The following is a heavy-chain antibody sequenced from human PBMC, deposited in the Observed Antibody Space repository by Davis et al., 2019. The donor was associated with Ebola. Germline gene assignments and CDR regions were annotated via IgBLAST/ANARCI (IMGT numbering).Heavy chain of an antibody. CDR3: AREGWVDIAVAVTGHWFDP. Sequence: SETLSLTCAISGDSVSSNSAAWNWITQSPSRGFESLGRTYYRPKWYNYYAVSVKSRITINPDTSKNQFSLQLNSVTPEDTAVYYCAREGWVDIAVAVTGHWFDPWGQGTLVTVSS. CDR1: GDSVSSNSAA. V-gene: IGHV6-1*01. J-gene: IGHJ5*02. D-gene: IGHD6-19*01. CDR2: TYYRPKWYN.